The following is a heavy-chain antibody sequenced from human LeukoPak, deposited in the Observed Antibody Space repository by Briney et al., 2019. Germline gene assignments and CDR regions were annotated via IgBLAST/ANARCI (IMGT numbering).Heavy chain of an antibody. D-gene: IGHD6-6*01. J-gene: IGHJ4*02. CDR1: GFTFSSYS. CDR3: VREYTSSSGRAFDY. V-gene: IGHV3-48*01. Sequence: AGGSLRLSCAGSGFTFSSYSMNWVRQAPGKGLEWVSYISSSSNIIDYTDSVKGRFTISRDNAKNSLYLQMNSLRAEDTAVYYCVREYTSSSGRAFDYWGQGTLVTVSS. CDR2: ISSSSNII.